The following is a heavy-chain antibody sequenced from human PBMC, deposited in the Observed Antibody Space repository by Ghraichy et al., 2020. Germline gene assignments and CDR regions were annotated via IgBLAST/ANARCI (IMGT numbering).Heavy chain of an antibody. CDR1: GFSVNSNY. V-gene: IGHV3-66*01. D-gene: IGHD3/OR15-3a*01. J-gene: IGHJ4*02. CDR2: IFSGGST. Sequence: GESMNISCAASGFSVNSNYMSWVRQAPGKGLEWVSLIFSGGSTYYPDSVRGRFTLSRDISKNTLFLQMNSLGVEDTAVYYCACPRDDPWTGYAFDHWGQGALVTVST. CDR3: ACPRDDPWTGYAFDH.